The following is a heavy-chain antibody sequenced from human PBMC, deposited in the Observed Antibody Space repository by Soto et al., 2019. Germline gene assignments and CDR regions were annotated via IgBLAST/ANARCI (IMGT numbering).Heavy chain of an antibody. Sequence: PSETLSLTCTVSGDSVSDYYWSWTRQPAGKGLEWIGRGHASGTTNYNPSLKSRITMSVDTSTNQFSLKLTSVTAADTAVYYCARELSAITMVRGGWFDPWGQGTLVTVSS. D-gene: IGHD3-10*01. CDR1: GDSVSDYY. CDR2: GHASGTT. J-gene: IGHJ5*02. CDR3: ARELSAITMVRGGWFDP. V-gene: IGHV4-4*07.